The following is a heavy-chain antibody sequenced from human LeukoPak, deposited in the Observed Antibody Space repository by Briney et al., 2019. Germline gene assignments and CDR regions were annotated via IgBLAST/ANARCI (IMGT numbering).Heavy chain of an antibody. D-gene: IGHD5-18*01. CDR1: GFTFSSYA. CDR3: AKDRGWTPMAIDY. Sequence: PGGSLRLSCAASGFTFSSYAMSWVRQAPGKGLERVSAISGIGGNTYYADSVKGRFTISRDNSKNTLYLQINNLRAEDTAVYYCAKDRGWTPMAIDYWGQGTLVTVSS. J-gene: IGHJ4*02. V-gene: IGHV3-23*01. CDR2: ISGIGGNT.